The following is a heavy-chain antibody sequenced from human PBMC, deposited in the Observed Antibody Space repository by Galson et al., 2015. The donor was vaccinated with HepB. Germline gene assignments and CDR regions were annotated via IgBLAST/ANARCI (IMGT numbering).Heavy chain of an antibody. D-gene: IGHD3-10*01. V-gene: IGHV3-30*03. J-gene: IGHJ6*02. Sequence: SLRLSCAASGFTFSNYGMHWVRQAPGKGLEWVAVISYDGSKKYYADSVKGRFTISRDNSKNTLYLQMNSLRAEDTAVYYCARAQSGHYYGSYYYYGMDVWGQGTTVTVSS. CDR1: GFTFSNYG. CDR2: ISYDGSKK. CDR3: ARAQSGHYYGSYYYYGMDV.